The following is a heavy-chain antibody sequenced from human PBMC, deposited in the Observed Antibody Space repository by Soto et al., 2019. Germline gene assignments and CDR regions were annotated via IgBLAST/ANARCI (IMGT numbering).Heavy chain of an antibody. CDR3: ARMRVYSGSYRRIKRYYFDY. CDR1: GFSLSTSGMC. Sequence: SGPTLVNPTQTLTLTCTFSGFSLSTSGMCVSWIRQPPGKALEWLARIDWDDDKYYSTSLKTRLTISKDTSKNQVVLTMTNMDPVDTATYYCARMRVYSGSYRRIKRYYFDYWGQGTLVTVSS. J-gene: IGHJ4*02. CDR2: IDWDDDK. V-gene: IGHV2-70*11. D-gene: IGHD1-26*01.